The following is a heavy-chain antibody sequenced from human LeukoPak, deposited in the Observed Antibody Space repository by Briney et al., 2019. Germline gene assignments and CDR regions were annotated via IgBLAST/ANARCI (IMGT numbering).Heavy chain of an antibody. Sequence: GGSLRLSCAASGFTFSNAWMSWVHQAPGKGLEWVGRIKSKTDGGTTDYAAPVKGRFTISRDDSKNTLYLQMNSLKTEDTAVYYCTTEGFVVPAATFDYWGQGTLVTVSS. D-gene: IGHD2-2*01. J-gene: IGHJ4*02. CDR2: IKSKTDGGTT. CDR3: TTEGFVVPAATFDY. V-gene: IGHV3-15*01. CDR1: GFTFSNAW.